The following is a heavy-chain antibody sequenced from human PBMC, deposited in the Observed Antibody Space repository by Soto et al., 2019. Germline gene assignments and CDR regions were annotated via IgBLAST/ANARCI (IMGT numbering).Heavy chain of an antibody. D-gene: IGHD3-22*01. Sequence: QVQLVQSGAEVKKPGASVKVSCKASGYTFTSYYMHWVRQAPGQGLEWMGIINPSGGSTSYAQKFQGRVTMTRDTSTSTVYMELSSLRSEDTAVYYCARDGYPHYYDSSVYHGFDPWGQGTLVTVSS. V-gene: IGHV1-46*01. J-gene: IGHJ5*02. CDR1: GYTFTSYY. CDR2: INPSGGST. CDR3: ARDGYPHYYDSSVYHGFDP.